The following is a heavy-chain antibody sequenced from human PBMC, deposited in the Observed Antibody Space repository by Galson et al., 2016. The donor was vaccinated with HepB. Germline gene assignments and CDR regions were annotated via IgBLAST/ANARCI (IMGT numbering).Heavy chain of an antibody. CDR1: GFSVSNYD. D-gene: IGHD2-8*01. CDR3: AREGCINGVCHLDGFDV. J-gene: IGHJ3*01. CDR2: SYSGGRT. Sequence: SLRLSCAASGFSVSNYDASWVRQAPGKGLEWVSVSYSGGRTCYADSVKGRFTVSRDDSKNTLYLQMNSLRVEDTAVYYCAREGCINGVCHLDGFDVWGQGTMVTVSS. V-gene: IGHV3-53*01.